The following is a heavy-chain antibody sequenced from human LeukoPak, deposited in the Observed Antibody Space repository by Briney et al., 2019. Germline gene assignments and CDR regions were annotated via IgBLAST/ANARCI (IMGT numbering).Heavy chain of an antibody. Sequence: SETLSLTCTVSGGSISSHYWSWIRQPPGKGLEWIGYIYYSGSTNYNPSLKSRVTISVDTSKNQFSLKLSSVTAADTAVYYCARQQKGYCSSTSCYRPMDVWGKGTTVTVSS. J-gene: IGHJ6*03. V-gene: IGHV4-59*08. CDR2: IYYSGST. D-gene: IGHD2-2*01. CDR1: GGSISSHY. CDR3: ARQQKGYCSSTSCYRPMDV.